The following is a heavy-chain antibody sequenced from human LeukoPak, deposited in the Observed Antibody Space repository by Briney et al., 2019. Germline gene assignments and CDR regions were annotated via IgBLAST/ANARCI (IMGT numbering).Heavy chain of an antibody. D-gene: IGHD2-15*01. V-gene: IGHV1-69*06. CDR3: ASYYCSGGSCYRDYYYGMDV. J-gene: IGHJ6*04. CDR1: GGTFISYA. CDR2: IIPIFGTA. Sequence: SVTVSCKASGGTFISYAISWVRQAPGQGLEWMGGIIPIFGTANYAQKFQGRVTITADKSTSTAYMELSSLRSEDTAVYYCASYYCSGGSCYRDYYYGMDVGGKGTTVTVS.